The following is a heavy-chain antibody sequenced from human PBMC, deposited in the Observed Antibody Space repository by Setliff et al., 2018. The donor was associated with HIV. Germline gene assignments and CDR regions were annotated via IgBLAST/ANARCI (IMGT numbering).Heavy chain of an antibody. J-gene: IGHJ6*03. D-gene: IGHD3-16*01. CDR3: ARLSAGPYRGGGYFYYMDV. Sequence: TLSLTCTVSGGSISSNSHYWSWIRQPAGKGLEWIGRYYPSGGANYNPSLKSRVTLSVDTSKNHFSLRLTSVTAADTAVYYCARLSAGPYRGGGYFYYMDVWGKGTTVTVSS. V-gene: IGHV4-61*02. CDR1: GGSISSNSHY. CDR2: YYPSGGA.